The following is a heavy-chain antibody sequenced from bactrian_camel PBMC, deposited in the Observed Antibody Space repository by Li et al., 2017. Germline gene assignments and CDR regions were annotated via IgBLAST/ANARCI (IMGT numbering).Heavy chain of an antibody. D-gene: IGHD3*01. CDR3: AADFYGLGDGTAALKAKYNY. Sequence: HVQLVESEGGSVQAGGSLRLSCVASESTYATRCMGWFRQAPGKEREGVATIYSQNEATYYSDKVKGRFTISQDNAKNTVYLQMDSLKPEDTSMYYCAADFYGLGDGTAALKAKYNYWGQGTQVTVS. J-gene: IGHJ4*01. CDR1: ESTYATRC. CDR2: IYSQNEAT. V-gene: IGHV3-2*01.